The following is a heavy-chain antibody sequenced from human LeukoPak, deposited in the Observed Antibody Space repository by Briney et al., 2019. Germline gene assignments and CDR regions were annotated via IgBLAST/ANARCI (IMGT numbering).Heavy chain of an antibody. CDR1: GFTFSSYG. J-gene: IGHJ4*02. CDR2: ISYDGSNK. V-gene: IGHV3-30*03. CDR3: ARGRPHGNDY. D-gene: IGHD4-23*01. Sequence: GRSLRLSCAASGFTFSSYGMHWVRQAPGKGLEWVAVISYDGSNKYYADSVKGRFTISRDNSKNTLYLQMNSLRAEGTAVYYCARGRPHGNDYWGQGTLVTVSS.